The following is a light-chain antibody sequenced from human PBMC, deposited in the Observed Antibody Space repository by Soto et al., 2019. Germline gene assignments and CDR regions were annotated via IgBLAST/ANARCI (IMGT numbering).Light chain of an antibody. J-gene: IGLJ2*01. Sequence: HSVLTQPPSVSGAPGQRVTISCTGSSSNIGAGYDVHWYQQLPGTAPKLLIYGNSNRPSGVPDRFSGSKSGTSASLAITGVQAEDEADYYCQSYDSSLSGLLFGGGTKLTVL. CDR2: GNS. CDR1: SSNIGAGYD. CDR3: QSYDSSLSGLL. V-gene: IGLV1-40*01.